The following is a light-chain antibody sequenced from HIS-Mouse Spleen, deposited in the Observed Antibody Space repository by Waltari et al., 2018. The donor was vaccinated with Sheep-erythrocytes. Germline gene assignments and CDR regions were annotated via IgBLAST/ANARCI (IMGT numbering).Light chain of an antibody. Sequence: DTQMTQSPSSVSAFVGERVTITGRASQGISSWLAWYQQKPGEAPKLLIYAASSLQSGVPSRFSGSGSVTDFTLTIISLQPEDFATYYCQQANSFPITFGQGTRLEIK. J-gene: IGKJ5*01. CDR1: QGISSW. CDR3: QQANSFPIT. V-gene: IGKV1-12*01. CDR2: AAS.